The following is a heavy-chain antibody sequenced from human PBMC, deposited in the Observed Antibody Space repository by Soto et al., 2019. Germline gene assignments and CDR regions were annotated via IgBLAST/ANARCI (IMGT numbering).Heavy chain of an antibody. CDR3: ARDQWAGPMNYYYYYGMDV. V-gene: IGHV1-69*01. D-gene: IGHD2-8*01. CDR2: ILPIFGTA. CDR1: GGAFSSYA. J-gene: IGHJ6*02. Sequence: SVKVSCKASGGAFSSYAISLVRHSPGQGLEWMGGILPIFGTANYAQKFQGRVTITADESTSTAYMELSSLRSEDTAVYYCARDQWAGPMNYYYYYGMDVWGQGTTVTVSS.